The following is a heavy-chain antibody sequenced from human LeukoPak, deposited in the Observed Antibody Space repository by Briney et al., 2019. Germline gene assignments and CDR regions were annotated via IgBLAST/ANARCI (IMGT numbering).Heavy chain of an antibody. D-gene: IGHD3-10*01. CDR2: IYYSGST. J-gene: IGHJ6*03. CDR1: GGSISSSSYY. Sequence: SETLSLTCTVYGGSISSSSYYWGWIRQPPGKGLEWIGSIYYSGSTYYNPSLKSRVTISVDTSKNQFSLKLSSVTAADTAVYYCARAPTLPYGSAYLGGGYYYMDVWGKGTTVTVSS. V-gene: IGHV4-39*07. CDR3: ARAPTLPYGSAYLGGGYYYMDV.